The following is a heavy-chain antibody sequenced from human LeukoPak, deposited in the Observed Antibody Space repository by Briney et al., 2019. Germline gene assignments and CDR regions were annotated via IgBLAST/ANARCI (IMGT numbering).Heavy chain of an antibody. V-gene: IGHV4-59*08. Sequence: PSETLSLTCTVSGGSISSYYWSSIRQPPGKGLEWIGHISYSGNTNHNPSLKSRVTISADTSKNQVSLKLTSVTAADTAVYYCARMKAVYSSSWYNPGTKYYFDYWGQGTLVTVSS. CDR2: ISYSGNT. D-gene: IGHD6-13*01. CDR3: ARMKAVYSSSWYNPGTKYYFDY. CDR1: GGSISSYY. J-gene: IGHJ4*02.